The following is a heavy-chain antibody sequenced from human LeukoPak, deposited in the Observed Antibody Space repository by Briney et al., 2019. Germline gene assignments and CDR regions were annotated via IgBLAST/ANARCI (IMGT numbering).Heavy chain of an antibody. Sequence: GGSLRLSCAAFGFTFSSYSMNWVRQAPGKGLEWVSSISSSSSYIYYADSVKGRFTISRDNAKNSLYLQMNSLRAEVTAVYYCARDHSHYYDSSGYYYGGSFDYWGQGTLVTVSS. V-gene: IGHV3-21*01. D-gene: IGHD3-22*01. CDR2: ISSSSSYI. J-gene: IGHJ4*02. CDR3: ARDHSHYYDSSGYYYGGSFDY. CDR1: GFTFSSYS.